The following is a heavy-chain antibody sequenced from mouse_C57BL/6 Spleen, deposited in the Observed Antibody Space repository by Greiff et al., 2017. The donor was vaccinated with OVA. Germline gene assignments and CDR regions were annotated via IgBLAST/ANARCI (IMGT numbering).Heavy chain of an antibody. V-gene: IGHV1-26*01. CDR2: INPNNGGT. CDR3: ARSPAY. J-gene: IGHJ3*01. Sequence: EVQLQQSGPELVKPGASVKISCKASGYTFTDYYMNWVKQSHGKSLEWIGDINPNNGGTSYNQKFKGKATLTVYKSSSTAYMELRSLTSEDSAVYYCARSPAYWGQGTLVTVSA. CDR1: GYTFTDYY.